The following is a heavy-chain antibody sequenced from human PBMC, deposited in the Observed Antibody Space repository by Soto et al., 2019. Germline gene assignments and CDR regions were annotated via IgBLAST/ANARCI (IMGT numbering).Heavy chain of an antibody. J-gene: IGHJ1*01. D-gene: IGHD5-12*01. CDR2: VNTGAGT. CDR3: ITSAKIYYFEQ. Sequence: GGSLRLSCAASGLTVSSTYMTWVRQAPGKGLEWVSSVNTGAGTYYADSVKGRFTVSKDKSKNTLYLQMDRLTVEDTAMYYCITSAKIYYFEQWGQGTLVTVSS. CDR1: GLTVSSTY. V-gene: IGHV3-53*01.